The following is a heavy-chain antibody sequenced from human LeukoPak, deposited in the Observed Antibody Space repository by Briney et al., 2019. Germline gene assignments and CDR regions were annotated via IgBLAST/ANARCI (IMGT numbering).Heavy chain of an antibody. D-gene: IGHD1-1*01. V-gene: IGHV3-30*02. CDR3: AKDTPTTGYHLDS. J-gene: IGHJ4*02. CDR2: IQYDGSNK. CDR1: GFTFSSYG. Sequence: GGSLRLSCAASGFTFSSYGMHWVRQAPGKGLEWVTFIQYDGSNKYYADSVKGRFTISRDNAKNSLYLEMNSLRVEDTAVYYCAKDTPTTGYHLDSWGQGTLVTVSS.